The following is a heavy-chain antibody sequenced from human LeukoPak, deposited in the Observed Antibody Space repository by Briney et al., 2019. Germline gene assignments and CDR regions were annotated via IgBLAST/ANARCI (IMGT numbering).Heavy chain of an antibody. CDR2: FDPEDGET. J-gene: IGHJ4*02. D-gene: IGHD4-17*01. V-gene: IGHV1-24*01. CDR1: GYTLTELS. Sequence: ASVKVSCKVSGYTLTELSMHWVRQAPGKGLEWMGGFDPEDGETIYTQKFQGRVTVTEDTSTDTAYMELSSLRSEDTAVYYCARLYGDYSVSTIDYWGQGTLVTVSS. CDR3: ARLYGDYSVSTIDY.